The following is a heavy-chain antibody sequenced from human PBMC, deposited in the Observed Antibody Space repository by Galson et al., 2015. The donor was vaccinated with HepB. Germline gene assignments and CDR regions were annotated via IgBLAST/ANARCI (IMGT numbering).Heavy chain of an antibody. CDR1: GFTFSSYG. Sequence: SLRLSCAASGFTFSSYGMHWVRQAPGKGLEWVAVIWYDGSNKYYADSVKGRFTISRDNSKNTLYLQMNSLRAEDTAVYYCARGGVYGSGSYGVTVPYFDYWGQGTLVTVSS. J-gene: IGHJ4*02. CDR3: ARGGVYGSGSYGVTVPYFDY. V-gene: IGHV3-33*01. CDR2: IWYDGSNK. D-gene: IGHD3-10*01.